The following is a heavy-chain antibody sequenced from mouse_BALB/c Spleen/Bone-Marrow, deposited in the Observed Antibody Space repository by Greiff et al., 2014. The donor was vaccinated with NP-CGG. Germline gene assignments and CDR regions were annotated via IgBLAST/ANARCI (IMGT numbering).Heavy chain of an antibody. CDR1: GFIFSDYY. D-gene: IGHD1-1*02. V-gene: IGHV5-4*02. CDR2: ISDGGSYT. Sequence: VQLKESGGGLVKPGGSLKLSCTASGFIFSDYYMNWVRQTPEKRLEWVAAISDGGSYTYYPDSVKGRFTISRDNAKNNLYLQMGSLKSEDTAMYYCARSGEKYGAMDYWGQGTSVTVSS. J-gene: IGHJ4*01. CDR3: ARSGEKYGAMDY.